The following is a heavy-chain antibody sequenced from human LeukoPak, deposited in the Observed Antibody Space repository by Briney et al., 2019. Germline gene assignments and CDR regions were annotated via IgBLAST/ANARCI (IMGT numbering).Heavy chain of an antibody. D-gene: IGHD2-2*01. CDR3: ARYCTSTSCAFEY. CDR1: GFTCGNYA. CDR2: ISGSGGSP. J-gene: IGHJ4*02. Sequence: GGSLRLSCAASGFTCGNYARTWVRQAPGEGLEWVSSISGSGGSPIYADSVKGRFTISRDNSKSTLYLQMNSLRAEDTAIYYCARYCTSTSCAFEYWGQGTLVTVSS. V-gene: IGHV3-23*01.